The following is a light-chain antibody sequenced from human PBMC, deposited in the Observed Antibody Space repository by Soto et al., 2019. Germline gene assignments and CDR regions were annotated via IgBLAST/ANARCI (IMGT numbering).Light chain of an antibody. V-gene: IGKV3-11*01. Sequence: EIVLTQSPATLSLSPGERATLSCRASQSVSSYLAWYQQKPGQAPRLLIYDASNRATGIPARFSGSGSGTDFTLTISSLEPEDFALYYCQQRSNWPHTFGHGTKLEIK. J-gene: IGKJ2*01. CDR1: QSVSSY. CDR2: DAS. CDR3: QQRSNWPHT.